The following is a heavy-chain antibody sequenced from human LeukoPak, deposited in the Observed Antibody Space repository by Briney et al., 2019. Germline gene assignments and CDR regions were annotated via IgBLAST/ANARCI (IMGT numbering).Heavy chain of an antibody. CDR2: ISGSGGST. CDR1: GFTFSSYA. J-gene: IGHJ3*02. CDR3: ARDRRVDAFDI. V-gene: IGHV3-23*01. Sequence: GGSLRLSCAASGFTFSSYAMSWVRQAPGKGLEWVSAISGSGGSTYYADSVKGRFTISRDNAKNSLYLQMNSLRAEDTAVYYCARDRRVDAFDIWGQGTMVTVSS.